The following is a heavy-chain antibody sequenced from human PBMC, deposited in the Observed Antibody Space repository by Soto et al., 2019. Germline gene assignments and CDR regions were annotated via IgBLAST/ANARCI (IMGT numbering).Heavy chain of an antibody. J-gene: IGHJ6*02. V-gene: IGHV3-73*01. CDR2: IRSKANSYAT. CDR3: TSHGRSARTIDDPYYYYGMDV. Sequence: GSLIVSWAASGFKFSGSAMHWVLQASGKGLEWVGRIRSKANSYATAYVASVKGRSTISRDDSKNTAYLQMNSLKTEDTAVYYCTSHGRSARTIDDPYYYYGMDVWGQGTTVTVSS. CDR1: GFKFSGSA. D-gene: IGHD6-6*01.